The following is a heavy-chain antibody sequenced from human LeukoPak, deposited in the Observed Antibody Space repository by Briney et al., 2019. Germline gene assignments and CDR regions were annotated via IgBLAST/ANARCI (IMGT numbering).Heavy chain of an antibody. CDR2: IKQDGSEK. Sequence: GGSLRLSCAASGFTFSSYWMSWVRQAPGKGLEWVANIKQDGSEKYYVDSVKGRFTISRDNAKNSLYLQMNSLRAEDTAVYYCAWGYYDSSGYPLDYWGQGTLVTVSS. D-gene: IGHD3-22*01. CDR1: GFTFSSYW. J-gene: IGHJ4*02. V-gene: IGHV3-7*04. CDR3: AWGYYDSSGYPLDY.